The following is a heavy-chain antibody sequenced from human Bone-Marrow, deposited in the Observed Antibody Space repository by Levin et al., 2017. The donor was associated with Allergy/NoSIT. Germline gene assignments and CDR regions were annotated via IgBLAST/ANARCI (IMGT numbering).Heavy chain of an antibody. CDR2: ISSSSSYI. D-gene: IGHD2-2*01. CDR1: GFTFSSYS. J-gene: IGHJ6*02. CDR3: ARDPRYCSSTSCDQYYYYYYGMDV. Sequence: GGSLRLSCAASGFTFSSYSMNWVRQAPGKGLEWVSSISSSSSYIYYADSVKGRFTISRDNAKNSLYLQMNSLRAEDTAVYYCARDPRYCSSTSCDQYYYYYYGMDVWGQGTTVTVSS. V-gene: IGHV3-21*01.